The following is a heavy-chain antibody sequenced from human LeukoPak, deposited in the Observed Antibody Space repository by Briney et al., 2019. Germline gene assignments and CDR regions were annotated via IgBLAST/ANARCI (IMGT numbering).Heavy chain of an antibody. J-gene: IGHJ5*02. CDR2: IYYSGST. V-gene: IGHV4-39*07. CDR1: GGSISSSSYY. CDR3: ARDGIGGDYGWFDP. Sequence: SETLSLTCTVSGGSISSSSYYWGWIRQPPGKGLEWIGSIYYSGSTYYNPSLKSRVTISVDTSKNQFSLKLSSVTAADTAVYYCARDGIGGDYGWFDPWGQGTLVTVSS. D-gene: IGHD4-17*01.